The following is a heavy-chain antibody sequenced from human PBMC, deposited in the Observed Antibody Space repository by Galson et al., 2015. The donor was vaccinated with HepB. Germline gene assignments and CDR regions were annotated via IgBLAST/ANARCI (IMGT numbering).Heavy chain of an antibody. CDR2: IYSGGST. Sequence: SLRLSCAASGFTVSGNYMSWVRQAPGKGLEWVSVIYSGGSTYYADSVKGRFTISRDNSKNTLYLQMNSLRAEDTAVYYCARDMWLRKTVYWGQGTLVTVSS. CDR3: ARDMWLRKTVY. D-gene: IGHD3-22*01. J-gene: IGHJ4*02. V-gene: IGHV3-66*01. CDR1: GFTVSGNY.